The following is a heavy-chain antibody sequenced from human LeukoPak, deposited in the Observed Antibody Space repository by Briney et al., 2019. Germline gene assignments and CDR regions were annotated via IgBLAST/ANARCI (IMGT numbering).Heavy chain of an antibody. Sequence: SVKVSRKASGGTFSSYAISWVRQAPGQGLEWMGGIIPIFGTANYAQKFQGRVTITADESTSTAYMELSSLRSEDTAVYYCARGRVRVAVAGPHYFDYWGQGTLVTVSS. CDR3: ARGRVRVAVAGPHYFDY. J-gene: IGHJ4*02. D-gene: IGHD6-19*01. V-gene: IGHV1-69*13. CDR2: IIPIFGTA. CDR1: GGTFSSYA.